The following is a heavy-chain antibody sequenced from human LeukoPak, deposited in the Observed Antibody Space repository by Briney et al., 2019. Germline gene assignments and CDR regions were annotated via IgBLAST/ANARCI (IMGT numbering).Heavy chain of an antibody. J-gene: IGHJ4*02. D-gene: IGHD6-13*01. Sequence: ASVKVSCKASGGSFSSYTIDWVRQAPGQGLEWMGGISPIFGTANYAQRFQGRVTMTRDMSTSTVYMELSSLRSEDTAVYYCARAEQQLANFFDYWGQGTLVTVSS. CDR3: ARAEQQLANFFDY. CDR2: ISPIFGTA. CDR1: GGSFSSYT. V-gene: IGHV1-69*05.